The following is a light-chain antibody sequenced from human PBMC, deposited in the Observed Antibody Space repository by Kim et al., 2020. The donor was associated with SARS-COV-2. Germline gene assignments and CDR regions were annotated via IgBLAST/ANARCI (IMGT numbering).Light chain of an antibody. J-gene: IGLJ2*01. Sequence: SYELTQPLSLSVVLGQTARITCGGNHIRSKNVHWYQQRPGQAPVLVIYRDSNRPSGIPERFSGSNSGNTATLTISRAQVGDEADYYCQVWDSSTGVFGGGTQLTVL. CDR1: HIRSKN. V-gene: IGLV3-9*01. CDR2: RDS. CDR3: QVWDSSTGV.